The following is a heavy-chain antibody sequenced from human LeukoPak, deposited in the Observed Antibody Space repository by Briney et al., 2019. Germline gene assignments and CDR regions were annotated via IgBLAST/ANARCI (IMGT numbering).Heavy chain of an antibody. CDR1: GGSISSSDYY. CDR2: IYYTGSD. V-gene: IGHV4-39*01. CDR3: ARHGRIGTKNFDY. J-gene: IGHJ4*02. Sequence: SETPSLTCTVSGGSISSSDYYWGWIRQPPGKGLEWIGSIYYTGSDQYNPSLKSRVTISVDTSKNQFSLNLNSVTATDTAVYYCARHGRIGTKNFDYWGQGTLVTVSP. D-gene: IGHD1/OR15-1a*01.